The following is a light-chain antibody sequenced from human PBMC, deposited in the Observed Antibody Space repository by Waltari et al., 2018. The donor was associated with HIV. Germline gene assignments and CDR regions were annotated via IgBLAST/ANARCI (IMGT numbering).Light chain of an antibody. J-gene: IGLJ1*01. CDR3: LLSFGGAQRYV. V-gene: IGLV7-43*01. CDR1: TGAVTSGHY. CDR2: RTS. Sequence: QTLLTQKPSLTVSPGGTVTLTCASSTGAVTSGHYPHWFQQKPGQAPRALIYRTSNRHSWTPARFSGSLLGGKAALTLSGVQPEDEAEYYCLLSFGGAQRYVFGTGTKVIVL.